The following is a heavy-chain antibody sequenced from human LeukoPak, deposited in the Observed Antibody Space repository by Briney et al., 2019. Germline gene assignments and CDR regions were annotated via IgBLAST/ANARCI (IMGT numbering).Heavy chain of an antibody. Sequence: PGGSLRLSCAASGFTFSSYGMSWVRQAPGKGLEWVSAISGSGGSTYYADSVKGRFTISRDNSKNTLYLQMNSLRAEDTAVYYCAKGDYDILRIIDYWGQGTLVTVSS. D-gene: IGHD3-9*01. V-gene: IGHV3-23*01. CDR2: ISGSGGST. CDR3: AKGDYDILRIIDY. J-gene: IGHJ4*02. CDR1: GFTFSSYG.